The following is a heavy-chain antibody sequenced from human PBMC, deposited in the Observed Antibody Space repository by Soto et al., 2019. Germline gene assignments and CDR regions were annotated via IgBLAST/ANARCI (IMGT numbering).Heavy chain of an antibody. CDR2: MNPNSGNT. Sequence: ASVKVSCKASGYTFTSYDINWVRQATGQGLEWMGWMNPNSGNTGYAQKFQGRVTMTRNTSISTAYMELSSLRSEDTAVYYCARVKDATYYYDMSGYQNRYYNYYMYVWGQGTTVTVSS. V-gene: IGHV1-8*01. J-gene: IGHJ6*02. CDR3: ARVKDATYYYDMSGYQNRYYNYYMYV. D-gene: IGHD3-22*01. CDR1: GYTFTSYD.